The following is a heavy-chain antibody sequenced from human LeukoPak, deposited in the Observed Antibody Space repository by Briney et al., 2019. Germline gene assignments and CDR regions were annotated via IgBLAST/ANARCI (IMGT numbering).Heavy chain of an antibody. CDR3: VKDRGSTASRGGIFHM. Sequence: PGGSLRLSCAASGFTFGDYAIHWVRQVPGKGLEWVAHISWNSGSIDYADSVKGRFTIFRNNARNSVYLQMNSLRVEDMASYYCVKDRGSTASRGGIFHMWGQGTMVTVSS. J-gene: IGHJ3*02. D-gene: IGHD2-21*02. V-gene: IGHV3-9*03. CDR1: GFTFGDYA. CDR2: ISWNSGSI.